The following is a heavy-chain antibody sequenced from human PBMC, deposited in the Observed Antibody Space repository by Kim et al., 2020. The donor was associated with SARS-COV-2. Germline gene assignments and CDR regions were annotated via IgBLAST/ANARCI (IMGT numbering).Heavy chain of an antibody. Sequence: GGSLRLSCAASGFTFSDYYMSWVRQAPGKGLEWVSAISGSSSCTYYVDSVKGRFTISRDNAKNTLYLQMDSLRVDDTAVYYCAKVGGGNRNCYYFDNGG. J-gene: IGHJ4*01. D-gene: IGHD2-15*01. V-gene: IGHV3-11*05. CDR1: GFTFSDYY. CDR3: AKVGGGNRNCYYFDN. CDR2: ISGSSSCT.